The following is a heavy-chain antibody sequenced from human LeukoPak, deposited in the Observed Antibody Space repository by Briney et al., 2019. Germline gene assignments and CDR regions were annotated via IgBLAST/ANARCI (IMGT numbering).Heavy chain of an antibody. CDR3: AKDSVDTTIFDAFDI. CDR1: GFTFSSYW. V-gene: IGHV3-30*18. Sequence: GGSLRLSCAASGFTFSSYWMSWVRQAPGKGLEWVAVISYDGSNKYYTDSVKGRFTISRDNSKNTLYLQMNSLRAEDTAVYYCAKDSVDTTIFDAFDIWGQGTMVTVSS. CDR2: ISYDGSNK. J-gene: IGHJ3*02. D-gene: IGHD5-18*01.